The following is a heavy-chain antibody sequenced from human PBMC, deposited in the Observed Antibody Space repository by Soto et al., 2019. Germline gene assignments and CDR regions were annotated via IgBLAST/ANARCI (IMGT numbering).Heavy chain of an antibody. CDR2: INAGNGNT. CDR3: VRGGIENWFDP. D-gene: IGHD3-3*02. V-gene: IGHV1-3*01. CDR1: GYTFTSYA. J-gene: IGHJ5*02. Sequence: QVQLVQSGAEVKKPGASVKVSCKASGYTFTSYAMHWVRQAPGQRLEWMGWINAGNGNTKYSQKFQGRVTITRDTSASTAYMELSSLRSEDTAVYYCVRGGIENWFDPWGQGTLVTVSS.